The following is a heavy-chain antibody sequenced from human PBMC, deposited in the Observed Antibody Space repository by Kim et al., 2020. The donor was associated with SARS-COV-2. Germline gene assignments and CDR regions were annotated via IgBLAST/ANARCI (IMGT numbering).Heavy chain of an antibody. D-gene: IGHD6-19*01. Sequence: SVKVSCKASGGTFSSYAISWVRQAPGKGLEWMGRIIPILGIANYAQKFQGRVTITADKSTSTAYVELSRLRSEDTAGYYCARDRPSGGSGWYAGVGNWG. CDR3: ARDRPSGGSGWYAGVGN. J-gene: IGHJ1*01. CDR2: IIPILGIA. CDR1: GGTFSSYA. V-gene: IGHV1-69*04.